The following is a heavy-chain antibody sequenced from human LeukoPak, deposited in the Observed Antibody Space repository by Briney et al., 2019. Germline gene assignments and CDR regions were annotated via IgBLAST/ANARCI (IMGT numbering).Heavy chain of an antibody. CDR2: MNPNSGNT. Sequence: GASVKVSCKASGYTFTSYDINWVRQATGQGLEWMGWMNPNSGNTGYAQKFQGRVTTTRNTSISTAYMELSSLRSEDTAVYYCARGDIVVVPDGFDPWGQGTLVTVSS. CDR3: ARGDIVVVPDGFDP. V-gene: IGHV1-8*01. J-gene: IGHJ5*02. D-gene: IGHD2-2*01. CDR1: GYTFTSYD.